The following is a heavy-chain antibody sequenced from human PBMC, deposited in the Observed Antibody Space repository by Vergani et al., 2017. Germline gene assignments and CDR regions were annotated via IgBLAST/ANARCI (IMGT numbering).Heavy chain of an antibody. V-gene: IGHV4-34*01. CDR2: INHSGST. CDR1: GGSFSGYY. D-gene: IGHD3-10*01. CDR3: ARAPFFTMVRGIGRNYFDY. J-gene: IGHJ4*02. Sequence: QVQLQQWGAGLLKPSETLSLTCAVYGGSFSGYYWSWIRQPPGKGLEWIGEINHSGSTNYNPSLKSRVTISVDTSKNQFSLKLSSVTAADTAVYYCARAPFFTMVRGIGRNYFDYWGQGTLVIVSS.